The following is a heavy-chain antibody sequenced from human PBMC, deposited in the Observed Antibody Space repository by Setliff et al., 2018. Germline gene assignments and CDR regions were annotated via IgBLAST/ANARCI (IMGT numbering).Heavy chain of an antibody. CDR3: ARDNIGPDALDI. J-gene: IGHJ3*02. CDR1: GVSITSHY. V-gene: IGHV4-59*11. Sequence: SETLSLTCTVSGVSITSHYWSWLRQPPGRALEWVGYIHHSGSTNYNPSLKSRVTLSMDTSRNHFSLNLTSLTAADTALYYCARDNIGPDALDIWGQGTMGTVSS. CDR2: IHHSGST.